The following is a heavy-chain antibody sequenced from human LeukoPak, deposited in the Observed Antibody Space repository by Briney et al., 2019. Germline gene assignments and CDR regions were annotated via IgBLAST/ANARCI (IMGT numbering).Heavy chain of an antibody. CDR1: GGSRINAGW. Sequence: SGTLSLTCDVSGGSRINAGWWSWVRQPPGKGVEWIGEIFHRGNTKYNPSLESRVTISVDKSNHQFTLEMKSVTAADTAIYYCARDLGYYYGLDIWSRGTTVTVSS. D-gene: IGHD3-16*01. J-gene: IGHJ6*02. CDR3: ARDLGYYYGLDI. V-gene: IGHV4-4*02. CDR2: IFHRGNT.